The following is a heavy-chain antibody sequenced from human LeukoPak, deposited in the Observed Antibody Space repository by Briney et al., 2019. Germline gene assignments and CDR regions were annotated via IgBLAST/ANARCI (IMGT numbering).Heavy chain of an antibody. CDR3: ARGSGIAAAGTYFQH. J-gene: IGHJ1*01. Sequence: SETLLLTCTVSGGSISSYYWSWIRQPPGKGLEWIGHIYYSGSTNYNPSLKSRVTISVDTSKNQFSLKLSSVTAADTAVYYCARGSGIAAAGTYFQHWGQGTLVTVSS. CDR2: IYYSGST. D-gene: IGHD6-13*01. CDR1: GGSISSYY. V-gene: IGHV4-59*01.